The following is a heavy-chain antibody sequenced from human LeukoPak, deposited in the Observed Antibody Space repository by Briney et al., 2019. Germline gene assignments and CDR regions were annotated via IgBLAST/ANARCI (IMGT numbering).Heavy chain of an antibody. J-gene: IGHJ3*02. V-gene: IGHV4-59*08. CDR2: IYYNGST. CDR3: ARSGEMAYAFDI. CDR1: GGSISSYY. Sequence: SETLSLTCTVSGGSISSYYWRWIRQPPGKGLEWIGYIYYNGSTNYTPSLKSRVTLSVDTSKNQFSLKLSSVAAADTAVYYCARSGEMAYAFDIWGQGTMVTVSS. D-gene: IGHD5-24*01.